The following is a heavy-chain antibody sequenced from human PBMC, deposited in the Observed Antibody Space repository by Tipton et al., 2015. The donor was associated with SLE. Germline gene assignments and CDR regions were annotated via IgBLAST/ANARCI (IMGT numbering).Heavy chain of an antibody. CDR1: GYSISSGSY. CDR2: IFHTGGT. Sequence: TLSLTCGVSGYSISSGSYCVCLRQPPGEGLEWIGSIFHTGGTYYTPSLSSRVFISVDTSKNQFSLKLSFVTAADTAVYYCARLLLFAGYYDSSGYSPPRFYFHHWRQVSLVTVSS. D-gene: IGHD3-22*01. J-gene: IGHJ1*01. V-gene: IGHV4-38-2*01. CDR3: ARLLLFAGYYDSSGYSPPRFYFHH.